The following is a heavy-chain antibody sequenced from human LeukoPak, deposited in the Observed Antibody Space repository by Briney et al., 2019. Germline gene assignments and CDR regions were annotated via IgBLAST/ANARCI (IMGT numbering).Heavy chain of an antibody. CDR3: ARVVEVEASWRETYYGMVL. V-gene: IGHV1-69*04. CDR1: GGTFSSYA. Sequence: SVKVSCKASGGTFSSYAISWVRQPPGQGLEWIGRIIPIFGIANYAQKFQGRVTITADKSTSTAYLELVSLGSEHTAVYYCARVVEVEASWRETYYGMVLWRRRPRHTVSS. CDR2: IIPIFGIA. J-gene: IGHJ6*02. D-gene: IGHD3-22*01.